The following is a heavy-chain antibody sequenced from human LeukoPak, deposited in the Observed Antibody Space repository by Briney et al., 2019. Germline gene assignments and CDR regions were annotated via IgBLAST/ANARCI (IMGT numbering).Heavy chain of an antibody. V-gene: IGHV4-4*09. Sequence: SETLSLTCTVSGDSVSSSHWSWVRQPPGKGLEWIGDMYTSGSTNYNPSLKTRVTLSTDTSTNQLSLRLRSLTAADTAVYYCARLVFFDYISAVTEVSFYYMDAWGKGTTVIVSS. CDR1: GDSVSSSH. CDR3: ARLVFFDYISAVTEVSFYYMDA. D-gene: IGHD6-25*01. CDR2: MYTSGST. J-gene: IGHJ6*03.